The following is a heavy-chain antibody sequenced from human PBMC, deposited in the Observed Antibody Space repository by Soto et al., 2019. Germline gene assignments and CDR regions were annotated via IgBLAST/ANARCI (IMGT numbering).Heavy chain of an antibody. CDR3: AREETGSFYFAY. Sequence: PSETLSLTFTVSDGSINSGDYYWSWIRQPPGKGLEWLSYIYYSGGTYYNPSLKSRVTISIDTSKNQFSLNLSSVTAADTAVYYCAREETGSFYFAYWGQGILVTVSS. D-gene: IGHD1-1*01. V-gene: IGHV4-30-4*01. CDR1: DGSINSGDYY. J-gene: IGHJ4*02. CDR2: IYYSGGT.